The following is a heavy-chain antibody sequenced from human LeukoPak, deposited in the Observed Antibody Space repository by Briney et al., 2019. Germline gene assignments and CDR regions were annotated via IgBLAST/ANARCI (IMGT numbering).Heavy chain of an antibody. CDR3: AKGKVNHDGAFDI. D-gene: IGHD3-16*01. Sequence: GGPLRLSCAASGFSFSSYAMSWVRQAPGKGLEWVSGISASGGRTYYEDSVKGRFTISRDNSKTMIYLQMNSLRAEDTAVYYCAKGKVNHDGAFDIWGLGTMVIVS. CDR1: GFSFSSYA. CDR2: ISASGGRT. J-gene: IGHJ3*02. V-gene: IGHV3-23*01.